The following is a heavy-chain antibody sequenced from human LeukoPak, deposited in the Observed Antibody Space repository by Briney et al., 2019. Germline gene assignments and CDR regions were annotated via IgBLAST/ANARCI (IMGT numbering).Heavy chain of an antibody. D-gene: IGHD3-3*01. V-gene: IGHV4-34*01. CDR2: IRHGEST. CDR3: ARGTTWGLTTVFGAVPTGFDS. CDR1: GGSPSGYY. Sequence: SETLSLTCAVYGGSPSGYYLTWIRQPPGKGLEWIGEIRHGESTNYNPSLKSRVTMSLDTSKNQFSLKVTSVTAADTAAYYCARGTTWGLTTVFGAVPTGFDSWGQGTLVTVSS. J-gene: IGHJ4*02.